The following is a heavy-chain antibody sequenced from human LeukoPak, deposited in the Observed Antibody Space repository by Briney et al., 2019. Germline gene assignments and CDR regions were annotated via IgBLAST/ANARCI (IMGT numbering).Heavy chain of an antibody. CDR2: IKQDGSEK. D-gene: IGHD2-2*01. Sequence: GGSLRLSCAASGFTFSSYWMSWVRQAPGKGLEWVANIKQDGSEKYYVDSVKGRFTISRGNAKNSVYLQMNSLRAEDTAVYYCARDIKGQYQDAFDIWGQGTMVTVSS. CDR1: GFTFSSYW. CDR3: ARDIKGQYQDAFDI. J-gene: IGHJ3*02. V-gene: IGHV3-7*01.